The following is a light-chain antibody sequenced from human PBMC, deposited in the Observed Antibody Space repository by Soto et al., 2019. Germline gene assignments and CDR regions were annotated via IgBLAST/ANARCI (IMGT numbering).Light chain of an antibody. CDR3: QQRYNWPPLT. V-gene: IGKV3-11*01. CDR1: DTINIY. J-gene: IGKJ5*01. Sequence: EIVLTQSPATLSLSPGERATLSCRASDTINIYLAWYQQEPGQAPRLLIYDASNRATGIPARFSGSGSGTDFTLTISSLEPEDFAIYYCQQRYNWPPLTFGQGTRLEIK. CDR2: DAS.